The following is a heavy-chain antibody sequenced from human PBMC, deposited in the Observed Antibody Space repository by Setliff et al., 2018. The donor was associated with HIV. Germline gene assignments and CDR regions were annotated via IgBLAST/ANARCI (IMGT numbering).Heavy chain of an antibody. V-gene: IGHV3-23*01. CDR1: GFTFKIYA. Sequence: GSLRLSCKASGFTFKIYAMSWLRQAPGKGLEWVSAISNSGGNTYYADSVKGRFTISRDNSKNTLYLQVNSLRPEDTAVYHCASARIPTGGTSTSFDYWGQGTLVTVSS. J-gene: IGHJ4*02. D-gene: IGHD1-1*01. CDR2: ISNSGGNT. CDR3: ASARIPTGGTSTSFDY.